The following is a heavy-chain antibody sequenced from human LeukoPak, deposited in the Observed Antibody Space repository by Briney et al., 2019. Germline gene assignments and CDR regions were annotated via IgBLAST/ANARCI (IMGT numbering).Heavy chain of an antibody. CDR2: ISYDGSNK. Sequence: GGSLRLSCAASGFTFSSYAMHWVRQAPGKGLEWVEVISYDGSNKYYADSVKGRFTISRDNSKNTLYLQMNSLRAEDTAVYYCARDGPDFDLWGRGTLVTVSS. CDR3: ARDGPDFDL. J-gene: IGHJ2*01. CDR1: GFTFSSYA. V-gene: IGHV3-30-3*01.